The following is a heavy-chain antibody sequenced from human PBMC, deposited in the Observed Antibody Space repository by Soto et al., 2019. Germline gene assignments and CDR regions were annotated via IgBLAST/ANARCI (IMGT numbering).Heavy chain of an antibody. CDR2: IKKDGSEK. D-gene: IGHD2-21*01. J-gene: IGHJ3*01. CDR3: TNSFGQTQQF. CDR1: GFTFNNHY. Sequence: GGSLRLSCEVSGFTFNNHYMSWVRQAPGRGLEWVANIKKDGSEKNYVDSVRGRLTISRDNARNSLYLQMNSLRVEDTALYYCTNSFGQTQQFWGQGTMVTVSS. V-gene: IGHV3-7*05.